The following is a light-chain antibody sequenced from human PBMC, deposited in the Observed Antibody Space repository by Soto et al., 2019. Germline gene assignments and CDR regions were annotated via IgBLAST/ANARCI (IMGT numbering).Light chain of an antibody. Sequence: DIQLTQSPSTLSASVGDRVTINCRASQSVSTWLAWYQQKPGKAPKLLIHKASTLENGGPSRFSGSGSGTVFTLTSSSLQPDDSATYFDHQFHDYPVTFGGWTKVQI. J-gene: IGKJ4*01. CDR1: QSVSTW. CDR2: KAS. V-gene: IGKV1-5*03. CDR3: HQFHDYPVT.